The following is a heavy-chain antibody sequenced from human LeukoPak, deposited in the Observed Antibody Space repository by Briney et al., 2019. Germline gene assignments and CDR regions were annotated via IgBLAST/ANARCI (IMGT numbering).Heavy chain of an antibody. V-gene: IGHV3-7*03. Sequence: PGGSLRLSCAASGFTFSRYWMSWVRQAPGKGLEWVANIKQDGSEKNYVDSVKGRCTISRDNAKNSEYLQMNSLRAEDTAVYYCAKGRGQGFDYWGQGSLVTVSS. CDR1: GFTFSRYW. J-gene: IGHJ4*02. CDR2: IKQDGSEK. D-gene: IGHD3-10*01. CDR3: AKGRGQGFDY.